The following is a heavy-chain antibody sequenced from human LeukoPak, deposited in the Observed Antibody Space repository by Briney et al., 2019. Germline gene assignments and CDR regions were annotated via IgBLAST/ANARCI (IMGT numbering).Heavy chain of an antibody. D-gene: IGHD1-26*01. V-gene: IGHV4-39*07. CDR2: INHSGST. CDR1: GGSISSSSYY. CDR3: ARGGRVGATKLDY. J-gene: IGHJ4*02. Sequence: PSETLSLTCTVSGGSISSSSYYWSWIRQPPGKGLEWIGEINHSGSTNYNPSLKSRVTISVDTSKNQFSLKLSSVTAADTAVYYCARGGRVGATKLDYWGQGTLVTVSS.